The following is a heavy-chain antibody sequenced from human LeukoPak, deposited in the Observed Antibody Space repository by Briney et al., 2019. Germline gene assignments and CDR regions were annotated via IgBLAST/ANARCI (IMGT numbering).Heavy chain of an antibody. Sequence: GGSLRLSCATSGFSFTDYPMNWVRQAPGKGLEWISNIRTTAEGAKYAYYADPVKGRVTISRDDGKNTLYLHMNSLRDDDTAVYYCATDQRYAFDYWGQGILVTVSS. CDR2: IRTTAEGAKYA. J-gene: IGHJ4*02. CDR1: GFSFTDYP. CDR3: ATDQRYAFDY. V-gene: IGHV3-48*02. D-gene: IGHD3-9*01.